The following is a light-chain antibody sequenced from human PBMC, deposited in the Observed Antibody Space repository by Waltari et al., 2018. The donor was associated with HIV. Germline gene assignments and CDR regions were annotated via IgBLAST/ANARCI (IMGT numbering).Light chain of an antibody. Sequence: SYVLTQSPSVSVAPGRTAGNPRCGANIRSKTFPWYQPKPGQAPVLVIYDDDNRPSGIPERFSGSNSGNTATLSISRVEAGDEADYYCQVWDVRSDHRVFGGGTKLTVV. J-gene: IGLJ3*02. CDR2: DDD. V-gene: IGLV3-21*02. CDR3: QVWDVRSDHRV. CDR1: NIRSKT.